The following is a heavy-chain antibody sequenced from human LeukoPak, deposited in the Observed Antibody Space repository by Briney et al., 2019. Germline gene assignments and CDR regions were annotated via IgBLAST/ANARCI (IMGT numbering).Heavy chain of an antibody. Sequence: ASVKVSCKASGYTFTGYYMHWVRQAPGQGLEWMGRINPNSGGTNYAQKFQGRVTMTRDTSISTAYMELSRLRSDDTAVYYCTGVDIVVVVAATGAFDIWGQGTMVTVSS. CDR1: GYTFTGYY. V-gene: IGHV1-2*06. D-gene: IGHD2-15*01. J-gene: IGHJ3*02. CDR3: TGVDIVVVVAATGAFDI. CDR2: INPNSGGT.